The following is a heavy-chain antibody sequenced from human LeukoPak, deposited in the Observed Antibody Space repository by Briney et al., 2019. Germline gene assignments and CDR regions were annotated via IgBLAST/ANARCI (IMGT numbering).Heavy chain of an antibody. Sequence: AGGSLRLSCAASGFTFSSYWMHWVRQAPGKGLVWVSRINSDGSSTSYADSVKGRFTISRDNAKNTLYLQMNSLRAEDTAVYYCAREEYDILTGYSTLGDYWGQGTLVTVSS. V-gene: IGHV3-74*01. J-gene: IGHJ4*02. CDR2: INSDGSST. CDR1: GFTFSSYW. D-gene: IGHD3-9*01. CDR3: AREEYDILTGYSTLGDY.